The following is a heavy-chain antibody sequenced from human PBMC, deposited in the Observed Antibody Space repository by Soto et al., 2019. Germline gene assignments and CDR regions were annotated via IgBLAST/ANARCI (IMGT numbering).Heavy chain of an antibody. CDR2: ISYDGSNK. D-gene: IGHD2-15*01. J-gene: IGHJ4*02. Sequence: GGSLRLSCAASGFTFSSYAMHWVRQAPGKGLEWVAVISYDGSNKYYADSVEGRFTISRDNSKNTLYLQMNSLRAEDTAVYYCAKETYSGPLDYWGQGTLVTVSS. CDR1: GFTFSSYA. CDR3: AKETYSGPLDY. V-gene: IGHV3-30-3*01.